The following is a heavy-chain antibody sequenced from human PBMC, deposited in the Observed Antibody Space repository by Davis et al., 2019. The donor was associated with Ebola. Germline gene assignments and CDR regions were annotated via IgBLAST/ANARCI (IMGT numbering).Heavy chain of an antibody. CDR1: GFIFSSHA. Sequence: GESLKISCAASGFIFSSHAMSWVRQAPGKGLEWVSSISVRSITYHADSVKGRFTISRDNSKNTLYLQMNSLRAEDTAVYYCAKVHPPTTVTTGWLDPWGQGTLVTVSS. V-gene: IGHV3-23*01. CDR3: AKVHPPTTVTTGWLDP. CDR2: ISVRSIT. J-gene: IGHJ5*02. D-gene: IGHD4-17*01.